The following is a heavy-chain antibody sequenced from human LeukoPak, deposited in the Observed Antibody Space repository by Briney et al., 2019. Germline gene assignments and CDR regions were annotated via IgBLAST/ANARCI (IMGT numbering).Heavy chain of an antibody. J-gene: IGHJ4*02. CDR3: ARGLRSYESPSFIDF. CDR2: TRNKAYSYTT. CDR1: GFTFTDHY. V-gene: IGHV3-72*01. D-gene: IGHD1-26*01. Sequence: GGSLRLSCAASGFTFTDHYMDWVRQAPGRGLEWVGRTRNKAYSYTTEYAASVKGRFTISRDDSKNLVFLQMNSLKTEDTAVYYCARGLRSYESPSFIDFWGQGALVSVSS.